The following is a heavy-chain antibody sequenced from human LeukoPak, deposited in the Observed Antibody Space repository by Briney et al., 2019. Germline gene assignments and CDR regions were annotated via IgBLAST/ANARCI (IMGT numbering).Heavy chain of an antibody. CDR1: GFTFSSYE. Sequence: GGSLRLSCAASGFTFSSYEMNWVRQAPGKGLEWVSYISSSGSTIYYADSVKGRFTISRDNAKNSLYLQMNSLRAEDTAFYYCAREGQQLEYYFDYWGQGTLVTVSS. V-gene: IGHV3-48*03. J-gene: IGHJ4*02. CDR3: AREGQQLEYYFDY. D-gene: IGHD6-13*01. CDR2: ISSSGSTI.